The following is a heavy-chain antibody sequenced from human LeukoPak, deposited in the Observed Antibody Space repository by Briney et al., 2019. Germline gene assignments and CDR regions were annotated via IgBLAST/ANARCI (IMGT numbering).Heavy chain of an antibody. CDR2: INPSGGST. CDR3: VRGGPNKSGWTLDY. CDR1: GYTFTSYY. Sequence: ASVKVSCKASGYTFTSYYMHWVRQAPGQGLEWMGIINPSGGSTSYAQKFKGGVTITRDTFASTAYMELDSLRPEDTAVFFCVRGGPNKSGWTLDYWGQGTLVTVSS. D-gene: IGHD6-25*01. V-gene: IGHV1-46*01. J-gene: IGHJ4*02.